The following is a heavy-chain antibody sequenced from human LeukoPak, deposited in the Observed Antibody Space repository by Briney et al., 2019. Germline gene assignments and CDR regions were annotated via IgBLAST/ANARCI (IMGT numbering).Heavy chain of an antibody. CDR3: ARVSGGFAYYFDF. Sequence: SETLSLTCAVSGGSITTDYWSWIRQPPGKGLEWIGYISYSGSSNYNPSLKSRVTISIDKSKNQSSLQLTSVTAADTAVYYCARVSGGFAYYFDFWGQGTLVTVSS. D-gene: IGHD2-15*01. CDR1: GGSITTDY. CDR2: ISYSGSS. J-gene: IGHJ4*02. V-gene: IGHV4-59*01.